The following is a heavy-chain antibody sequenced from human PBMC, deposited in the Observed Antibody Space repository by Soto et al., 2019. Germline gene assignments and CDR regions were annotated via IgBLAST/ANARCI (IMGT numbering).Heavy chain of an antibody. J-gene: IGHJ4*02. Sequence: SETLSLTCTVSGDSISSYYWSWIRQPPGKGLEWIGYIYYSGSTNYNPSLKSRATISVDTSKKQFSLKLSSVTAADTAVYYCAADLFGYDRDYWGQGTLVTVSS. CDR2: IYYSGST. CDR3: AADLFGYDRDY. V-gene: IGHV4-59*01. CDR1: GDSISSYY. D-gene: IGHD5-12*01.